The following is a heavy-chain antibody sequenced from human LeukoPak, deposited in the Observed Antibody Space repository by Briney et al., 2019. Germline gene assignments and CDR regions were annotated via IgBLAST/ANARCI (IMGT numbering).Heavy chain of an antibody. J-gene: IGHJ4*02. CDR3: VRDRYSGNYRQAGTFAY. D-gene: IGHD1-26*01. CDR1: GFAFSSFG. Sequence: GGSLRLSCAASGFAFSSFGMHWVRQAPGKGLEWVALTSNQGNNIDYVNSVRGRFTISRDNSKSTLYLQMNSLRPEDTAIYYCVRDRYSGNYRQAGTFAYWGQGTLVTVSS. V-gene: IGHV3-30*03. CDR2: TSNQGNNI.